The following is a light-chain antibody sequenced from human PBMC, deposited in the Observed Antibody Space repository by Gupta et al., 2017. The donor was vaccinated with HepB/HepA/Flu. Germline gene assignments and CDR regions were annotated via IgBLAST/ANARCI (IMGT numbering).Light chain of an antibody. J-gene: IGKJ4*01. CDR1: QTLLYSSNNKNY. CDR2: WAS. V-gene: IGKV4-1*01. CDR3: QQYYDTPLT. Sequence: DIVMTQSPDSLAVSLGERATINCKSSQTLLYSSNNKNYLAWYQQKPGQPPRLLIYWASTRESGVPDRFSGSGXRTDFTLTXSSLQAEDVAVYYCQQYYDTPLTFGXGIKVEI.